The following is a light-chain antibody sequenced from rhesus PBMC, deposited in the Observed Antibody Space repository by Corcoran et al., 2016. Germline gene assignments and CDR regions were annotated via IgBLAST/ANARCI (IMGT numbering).Light chain of an antibody. J-gene: IGKJ3*01. Sequence: DIQMTQSPSSLSASVGDRVTITCRASENVINYVNWYQQKPGKDPKLLIYKASTLQSGVPSRFSGSGSGTDYTFTITSLQPDDVATYYCQHSYGTPFTFGRGTKLDIK. CDR1: ENVINY. CDR3: QHSYGTPFT. CDR2: KAS. V-gene: IGKV1-74*01.